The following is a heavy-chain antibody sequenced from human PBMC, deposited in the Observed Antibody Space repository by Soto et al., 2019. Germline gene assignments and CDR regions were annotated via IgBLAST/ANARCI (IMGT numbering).Heavy chain of an antibody. CDR1: GYTFTSYA. CDR3: ARGPGGPDGPGDY. CDR2: INAGNGNT. D-gene: IGHD2-15*01. Sequence: GASVKVSCTASGYTFTSYAMHWVRQAPGQRLEWMGWINAGNGNTKYSQEFQGRVTITRDTSASTAYMELSSLRSEDTAVYYCARGPGGPDGPGDYWGQGTLVTVSS. J-gene: IGHJ4*02. V-gene: IGHV1-3*01.